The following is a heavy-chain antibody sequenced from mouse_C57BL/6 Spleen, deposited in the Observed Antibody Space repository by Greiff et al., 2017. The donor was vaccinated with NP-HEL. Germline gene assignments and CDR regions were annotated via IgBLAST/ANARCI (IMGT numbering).Heavy chain of an antibody. CDR1: GYTFTSYW. D-gene: IGHD2-1*01. CDR3: ARQGLYGNWVPAWFAY. V-gene: IGHV1-72*01. J-gene: IGHJ3*01. Sequence: QVQLQQPGAELVKPGASVKLSCKASGYTFTSYWMHWVKQRPGRGLEWIGRIDPNSGGTKYNEKFKSKATLTVDKPSSTAYMQLSSLTSEDSAVYYCARQGLYGNWVPAWFAYWGQGTLVTVSA. CDR2: IDPNSGGT.